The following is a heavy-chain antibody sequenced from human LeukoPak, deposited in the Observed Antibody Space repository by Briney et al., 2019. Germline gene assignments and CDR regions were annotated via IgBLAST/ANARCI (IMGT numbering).Heavy chain of an antibody. CDR3: ARAPGIAVADRFDY. CDR2: IYTSGST. D-gene: IGHD6-19*01. Sequence: PSETLTLTCTVSGGSISRYYWSWIRQPAGKGLEWIGRIYTSGSTNYNPSLKSRVTMSVDTSKNQFSLKLSAVTAGDTAVYYCARAPGIAVADRFDYWGQGTLVTVSS. CDR1: GGSISRYY. J-gene: IGHJ4*02. V-gene: IGHV4-4*07.